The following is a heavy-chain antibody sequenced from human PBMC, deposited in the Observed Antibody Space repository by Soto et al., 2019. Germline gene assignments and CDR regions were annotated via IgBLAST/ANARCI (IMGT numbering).Heavy chain of an antibody. J-gene: IGHJ6*02. CDR2: ISYDGSNK. V-gene: IGHV3-30-3*01. Sequence: QVQLVESGGGVVQPGRSLRLSCAASGFTFSSYAMHWVRQAPGKGLEWVAVISYDGSNKYYADSVKGRFTISRDNSKNTLYLQMNSLRAEDTAVYYCARDLISIAAAGTLKFSVLYYYGMDVWGQGTTVTVSS. CDR3: ARDLISIAAAGTLKFSVLYYYGMDV. CDR1: GFTFSSYA. D-gene: IGHD6-13*01.